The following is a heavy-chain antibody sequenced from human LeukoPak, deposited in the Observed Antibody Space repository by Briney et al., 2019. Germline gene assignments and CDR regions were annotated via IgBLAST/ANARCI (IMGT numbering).Heavy chain of an antibody. V-gene: IGHV3-48*01. CDR2: ISSSSSTI. J-gene: IGHJ3*02. CDR1: GFTFSSYS. D-gene: IGHD5-12*01. Sequence: GGSLRLSCAASGFTFSSYSMNWVRQAPGEGLEWVSYISSSSSTIYYADSVKGRFTISRDNAKNSLYLQMNSLRAEDTAVYYCAREGKDIVATMSAFDIWGQGTMVTVSS. CDR3: AREGKDIVATMSAFDI.